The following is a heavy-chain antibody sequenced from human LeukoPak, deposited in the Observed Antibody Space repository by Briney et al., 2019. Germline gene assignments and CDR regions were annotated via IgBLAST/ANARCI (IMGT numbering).Heavy chain of an antibody. CDR3: AKDSYDSSGYGYFDY. V-gene: IGHV3-23*01. CDR2: ISGSGSST. Sequence: PGGSLRLSCAASGFTFSSYDMSWVRQAPGKGLEWVSGISGSGSSTYYADSVKGRFTISRDNSKNTLYLQMNSLRAEDTAVYYCAKDSYDSSGYGYFDYWGQGTLVTVSS. CDR1: GFTFSSYD. D-gene: IGHD3-22*01. J-gene: IGHJ4*02.